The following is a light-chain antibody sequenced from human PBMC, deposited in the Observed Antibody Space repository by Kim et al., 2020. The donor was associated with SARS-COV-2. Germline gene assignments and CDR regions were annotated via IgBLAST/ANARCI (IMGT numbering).Light chain of an antibody. J-gene: IGLJ2*01. Sequence: SYELTQPPSVSVSPGQTASITCSGDKLGDKYACWYQQKPGQSPVLVIYQDSKRPSGIPERFSGCNSGNTATLTISGTQAMDEADYYCQAWDSSTYVVFGG. CDR3: QAWDSSTYVV. CDR1: KLGDKY. CDR2: QDS. V-gene: IGLV3-1*01.